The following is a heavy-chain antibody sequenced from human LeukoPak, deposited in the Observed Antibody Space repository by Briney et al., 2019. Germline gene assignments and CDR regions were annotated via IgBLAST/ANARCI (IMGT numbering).Heavy chain of an antibody. CDR3: ASALTTVTPHFHY. Sequence: GGSLRLSCAASGFTFSDYWMHWVRQAPGKGRVWVSRIDTDGSSATYADSVKGRFTLSRDNAKNTVYLQMNSLRVEDTGVYYCASALTTVTPHFHYWGQGTLVTVSS. CDR1: GFTFSDYW. D-gene: IGHD4-17*01. CDR2: IDTDGSSA. V-gene: IGHV3-74*01. J-gene: IGHJ4*02.